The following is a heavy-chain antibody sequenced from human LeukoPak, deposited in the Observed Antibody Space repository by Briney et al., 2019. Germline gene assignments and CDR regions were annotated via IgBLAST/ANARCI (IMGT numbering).Heavy chain of an antibody. CDR1: GGTFSSYT. V-gene: IGHV1-69*02. J-gene: IGHJ5*02. D-gene: IGHD3-3*01. Sequence: SVKVSCKASGGTFSSYTISWVRQAPGQGLEWMGRIIPILGIANYAQKFQGRVTITADKSTSTAYMELSSLRSEDTAVYYCARAGSVDYDFWSGYYQLGDNWFDPWGQGTLVTVSS. CDR2: IIPILGIA. CDR3: ARAGSVDYDFWSGYYQLGDNWFDP.